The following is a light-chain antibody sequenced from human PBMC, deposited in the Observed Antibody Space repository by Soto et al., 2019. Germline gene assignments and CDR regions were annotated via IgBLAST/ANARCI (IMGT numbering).Light chain of an antibody. J-gene: IGKJ4*01. V-gene: IGKV3-11*01. Sequence: EIVLTQSPVTLSLSPGERATLSCRATRSVNNFVAWYQQTPGQAPSLLISDASNRATGIPDRFSGSGSGTDFTLTINSLEPEDFAVYFCHQRAGWPPTFGGGTKV. CDR2: DAS. CDR1: RSVNNF. CDR3: HQRAGWPPT.